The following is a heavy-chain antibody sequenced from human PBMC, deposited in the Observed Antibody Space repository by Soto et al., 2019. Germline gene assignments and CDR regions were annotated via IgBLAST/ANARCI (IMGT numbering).Heavy chain of an antibody. Sequence: QVQLVQSGAEVKKPGASVKVSCKAPGYTFSSYDLNWVRQATGQGLEWMGWMNPNNGNTGYAQKFQGRVTMTRTTSISTAYMELSSLRSEDTAVYYCARGSLWFGEQSGMDVWGHGTTVTVSS. CDR1: GYTFSSYD. V-gene: IGHV1-8*01. D-gene: IGHD3-10*01. CDR3: ARGSLWFGEQSGMDV. CDR2: MNPNNGNT. J-gene: IGHJ6*02.